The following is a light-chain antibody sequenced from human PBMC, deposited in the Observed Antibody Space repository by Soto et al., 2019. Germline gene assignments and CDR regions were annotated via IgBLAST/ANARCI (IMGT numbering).Light chain of an antibody. Sequence: QSLLTQPASVSGSPGQSITISCTGSNSDIGSYNLVSWYQHHPGKAPKLMISEVIKRPSGVSNRFSGSKSGNTASLTISGLQAEDEADYYCCSYAGSSIFVFGGGTKLTVL. J-gene: IGLJ2*01. V-gene: IGLV2-23*02. CDR2: EVI. CDR3: CSYAGSSIFV. CDR1: NSDIGSYNL.